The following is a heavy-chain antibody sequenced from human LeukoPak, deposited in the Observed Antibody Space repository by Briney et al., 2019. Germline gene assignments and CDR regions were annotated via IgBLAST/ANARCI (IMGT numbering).Heavy chain of an antibody. CDR2: INHSGST. CDR1: GGSFSGYY. D-gene: IGHD2-15*01. V-gene: IGHV4-34*01. J-gene: IGHJ2*01. CDR3: AREVAGRYFDL. Sequence: SETLSLTCAVYGGSFSGYYWSWIRQPPGKGLEWIGEINHSGSTNYNPSLKSRCTISVDTSKKQFSLKLSSVTAADTAVYYCAREVAGRYFDLWGRGTLVTVSS.